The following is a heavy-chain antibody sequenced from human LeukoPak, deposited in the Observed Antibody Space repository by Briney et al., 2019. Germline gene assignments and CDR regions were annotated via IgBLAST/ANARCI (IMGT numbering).Heavy chain of an antibody. CDR2: INHSGST. J-gene: IGHJ5*02. Sequence: SETLSLTCAVYGGSFSGYYWSWIRQPPGKGLEWSGEINHSGSTNYNPSLESRVTISVDTSKNQFSLKLRSVTAADTAVYYCVKHLRRRFFSKTLGFDPWGQGTLVTVSS. D-gene: IGHD3-3*01. V-gene: IGHV4-34*01. CDR3: VKHLRRRFFSKTLGFDP. CDR1: GGSFSGYY.